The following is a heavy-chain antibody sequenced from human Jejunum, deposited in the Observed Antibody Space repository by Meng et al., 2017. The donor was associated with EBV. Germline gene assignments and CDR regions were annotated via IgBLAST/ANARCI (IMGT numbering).Heavy chain of an antibody. J-gene: IGHJ4*02. Sequence: QVQLVQSGAEVKKPGASVKVSCKASGYDFINSGISRVRQAPGQGLEWMGWISVYRGNTNYAQRFQDRVTLTTYTSTSTVYMELRSLTSDDTAVYYCARDRSNSDYWGQGTLVTVSS. D-gene: IGHD5-24*01. V-gene: IGHV1-18*01. CDR1: GYDFINSG. CDR2: ISVYRGNT. CDR3: ARDRSNSDY.